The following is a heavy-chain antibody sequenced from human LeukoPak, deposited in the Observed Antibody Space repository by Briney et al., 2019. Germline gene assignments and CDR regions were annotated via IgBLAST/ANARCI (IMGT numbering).Heavy chain of an antibody. J-gene: IGHJ2*01. CDR3: ARGRSKPRTYYYDSSGYFHWYFDL. CDR1: GGSFSGYY. D-gene: IGHD3-22*01. Sequence: SETLSLTCAVYGGSFSGYYWSWIRQPPGKGLEWIGEINHSGSTNYNPSLKSRVTISVDTSKNQFSLKLSSVTAADTAVYYCARGRSKPRTYYYDSSGYFHWYFDLWGRGTLVTVPS. V-gene: IGHV4-34*01. CDR2: INHSGST.